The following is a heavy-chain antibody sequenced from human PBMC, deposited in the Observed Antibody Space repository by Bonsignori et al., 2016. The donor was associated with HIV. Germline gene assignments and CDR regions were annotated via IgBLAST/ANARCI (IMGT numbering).Heavy chain of an antibody. J-gene: IGHJ4*02. CDR2: IKQDGSEK. CDR3: ARGADYYDSSGYYLWYFDY. Sequence: VRQAPGKGLEWVANIKQDGSEKYYVDSVKGRFTISRDNAKNSLYLQMNSLRAEDTAVYYCARGADYYDSSGYYLWYFDYWGQGTLVTVSS. V-gene: IGHV3-7*03. D-gene: IGHD3-22*01.